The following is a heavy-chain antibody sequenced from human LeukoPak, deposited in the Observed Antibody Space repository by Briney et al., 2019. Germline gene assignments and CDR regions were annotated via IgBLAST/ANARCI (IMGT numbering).Heavy chain of an antibody. Sequence: GGSLRXSCAASGFTFSSYAMSWVRQAPGKGLEWVSAISGSGGSTYYADSVKGRFTISRDNSKNTLYLQMNSLRAEDTAVYYCAKLAYHYDYVWGSYRYAHYWGQGALVTVSS. CDR3: AKLAYHYDYVWGSYRYAHY. CDR1: GFTFSSYA. J-gene: IGHJ4*02. V-gene: IGHV3-23*01. CDR2: ISGSGGST. D-gene: IGHD3-16*02.